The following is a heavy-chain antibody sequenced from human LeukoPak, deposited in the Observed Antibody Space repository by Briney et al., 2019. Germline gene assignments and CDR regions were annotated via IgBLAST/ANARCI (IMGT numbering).Heavy chain of an antibody. CDR3: ARDRGGYCSGGSCPNDAFDI. J-gene: IGHJ3*02. CDR1: GFTVSSNY. Sequence: PGGSLRLSCAASGFTVSSNYMSWVRQAPGKGLEWVSVIYSGGSTYYADSVKGRFTISRDNSKNTLYLQMNSLRAGDTAVYYCARDRGGYCSGGSCPNDAFDIWGQGTMVTVSS. CDR2: IYSGGST. D-gene: IGHD2-15*01. V-gene: IGHV3-53*01.